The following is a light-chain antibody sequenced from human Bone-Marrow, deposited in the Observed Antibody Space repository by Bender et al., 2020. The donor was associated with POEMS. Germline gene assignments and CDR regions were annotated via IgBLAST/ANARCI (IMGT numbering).Light chain of an antibody. V-gene: IGLV4-69*01. CDR1: SGHSSYG. CDR2: INVDGSH. CDR3: QTWDTGIQV. Sequence: QLELTQSPSASASLGASVRLTCTLSSGHSSYGIAWHQQQSEKGPRFLIKINVDGSHIKGDGIPDRFSGSRSGAECYLTISSLQSEDEADYYCQTWDTGIQVFGGGTKLTVL. J-gene: IGLJ3*02.